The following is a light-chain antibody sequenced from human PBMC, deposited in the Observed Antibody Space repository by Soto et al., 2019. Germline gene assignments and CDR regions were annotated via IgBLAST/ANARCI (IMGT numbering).Light chain of an antibody. Sequence: EIVMTQSPATLSVSPGERATLSCRASQSVSSNLAWYQQKPGQAPRLLIYGASTRATGVPARFSGSGSGTEFTLTISSLQSEEFAVYYCLQYNAWPRTFGQGTKVEI. CDR3: LQYNAWPRT. V-gene: IGKV3-15*01. CDR1: QSVSSN. J-gene: IGKJ1*01. CDR2: GAS.